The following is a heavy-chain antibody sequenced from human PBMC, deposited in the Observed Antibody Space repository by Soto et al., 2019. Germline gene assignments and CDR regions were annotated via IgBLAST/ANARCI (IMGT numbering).Heavy chain of an antibody. V-gene: IGHV4-4*07. Sequence: QVQLQESGPGLVRPSETLSLTCTVSGCSISNYYWSWIRQPAGQGLECIGHFFSSGTTAYNPSLTSRVTTSLDTSKKQFSLTLTSVTAADTSVYYCARLGLGCYWGKGTLVTVSS. CDR1: GCSISNYY. CDR3: ARLGLGCY. D-gene: IGHD3-16*01. J-gene: IGHJ4*02. CDR2: FFSSGTT.